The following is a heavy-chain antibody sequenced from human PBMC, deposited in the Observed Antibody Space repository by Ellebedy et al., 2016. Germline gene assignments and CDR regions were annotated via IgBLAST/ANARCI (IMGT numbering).Heavy chain of an antibody. Sequence: ASVKVSCXASGYTFTSYGISWVRQATGQGLEWMGWMNPNSGNTGYAQKFQGRVTITADKSTSTVYMELSSLRSEDTAVYYCATMLTYSGYDSSDYWGQGTLVTVSS. CDR2: MNPNSGNT. D-gene: IGHD5-12*01. J-gene: IGHJ4*02. CDR3: ATMLTYSGYDSSDY. CDR1: GYTFTSYG. V-gene: IGHV1-8*03.